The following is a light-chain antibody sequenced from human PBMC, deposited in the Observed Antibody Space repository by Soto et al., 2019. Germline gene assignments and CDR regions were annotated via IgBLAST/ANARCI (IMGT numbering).Light chain of an antibody. J-gene: IGLJ3*02. CDR2: YND. Sequence: QSVLTQPPSMSEAPRQRVTISCSGSGSNIGNNAVNWYQQLPGKTPKLLIYYNDLVPSGVSDRFSGSKSGTSASLVISGLQSEDEADYYCAAWDDSLNGVVFGGGTKLTVL. V-gene: IGLV1-36*01. CDR1: GSNIGNNA. CDR3: AAWDDSLNGVV.